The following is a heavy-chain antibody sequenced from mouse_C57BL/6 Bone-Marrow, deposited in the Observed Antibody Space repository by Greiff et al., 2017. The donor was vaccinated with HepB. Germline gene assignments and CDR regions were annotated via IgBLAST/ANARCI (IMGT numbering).Heavy chain of an antibody. CDR1: GYTFTDYY. CDR2: INPNNGGT. V-gene: IGHV1-26*01. D-gene: IGHD1-1*01. Sequence: EVQLQQSGPELVKPGASVKISCKASGYTFTDYYMNWVKQSHGKSLEWIGDINPNNGGTSYNQKFKGKATLTVDKSSSTAYMERRSLTSEDSAVYYCARSDYYGSSYFDYWGQGTTLTVSS. J-gene: IGHJ2*01. CDR3: ARSDYYGSSYFDY.